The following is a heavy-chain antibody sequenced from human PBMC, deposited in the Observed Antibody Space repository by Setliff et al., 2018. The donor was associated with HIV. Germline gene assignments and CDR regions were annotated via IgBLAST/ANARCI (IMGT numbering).Heavy chain of an antibody. V-gene: IGHV4-39*01. CDR2: IYFSERP. CDR3: VKHVDSDFSGDPDWFDP. D-gene: IGHD2-15*01. J-gene: IGHJ5*02. CDR1: SYY. Sequence: SYYWAWIRQPPGKGLEWIGSIYFSERPYYNPSLKSRVTISADMSKNQFSLNLNSVTAADTAVYYCVKHVDSDFSGDPDWFDPWGQGIPVTVSS.